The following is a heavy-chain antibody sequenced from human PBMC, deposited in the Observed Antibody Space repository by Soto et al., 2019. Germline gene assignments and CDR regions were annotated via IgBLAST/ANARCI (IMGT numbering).Heavy chain of an antibody. CDR2: ISGSGGST. CDR3: AKDRPRPDSYYYYGMDV. Sequence: PGGSLRLSCAASGFTFSSYAMHWVRQAPGKGLEWVAAISGSGGSTYYADSVKGRFTISRDNSKNTLYLQMNSLGAEDTAVYYCAKDRPRPDSYYYYGMDVWGQGTTVTVSS. V-gene: IGHV3-23*01. J-gene: IGHJ6*02. CDR1: GFTFSSYA.